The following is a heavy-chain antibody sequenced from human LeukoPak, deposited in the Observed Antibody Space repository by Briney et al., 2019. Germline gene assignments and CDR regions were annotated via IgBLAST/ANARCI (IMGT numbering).Heavy chain of an antibody. CDR3: ARSSGWYHRGPDYYYYYMDV. J-gene: IGHJ6*03. D-gene: IGHD6-19*01. CDR1: GFTVSSNS. CDR2: ISSSSSYI. V-gene: IGHV3-21*01. Sequence: PGGSLRPSCAASGFTVSSNSMNWVRQAPGKGLEWVSFISSSSSYIYYADTVKGRFTISRDNAKNSLYLQMHRLRAEDTAIYYCARSSGWYHRGPDYYYYYMDVWGKGTTVTVS.